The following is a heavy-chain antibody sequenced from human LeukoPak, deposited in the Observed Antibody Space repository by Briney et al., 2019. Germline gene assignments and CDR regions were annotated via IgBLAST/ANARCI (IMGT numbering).Heavy chain of an antibody. V-gene: IGHV3-11*06. CDR3: ARAQYYLDS. CDR1: GFTFSDYY. J-gene: IGHJ4*02. Sequence: GGSLRLSCAASGFTFSDYYMGWIRQAPGKGLEWVSYISSSSSNRNYADSVKGRFTISRDNAKNSLYLQMNSLRAEDTAVYYCARAQYYLDSWGQGTLVTVSS. CDR2: ISSSSSNR.